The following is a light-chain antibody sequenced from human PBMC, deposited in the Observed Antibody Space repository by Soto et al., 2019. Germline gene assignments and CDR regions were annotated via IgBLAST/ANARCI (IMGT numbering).Light chain of an antibody. J-gene: IGLJ2*01. V-gene: IGLV1-44*01. CDR1: TSNIGSTS. CDR2: SND. Sequence: QSVLTQPPSASGTPGQRVSISCSGGTSNIGSTSVDWYQQVPGMAPKLLIYSNDQRPSGVPDRISGSKSGTSGSLVISGPQAEDEADYFCATWDYNLNGVVFGGGTQLTVL. CDR3: ATWDYNLNGVV.